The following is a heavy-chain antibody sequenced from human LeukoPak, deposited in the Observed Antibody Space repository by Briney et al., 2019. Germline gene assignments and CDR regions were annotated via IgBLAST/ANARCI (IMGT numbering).Heavy chain of an antibody. CDR3: VRHPGGGHTEGYFDF. V-gene: IGHV4-39*01. D-gene: IGHD3-16*01. CDR2: IYPSGDT. Sequence: PSETLSLTCTVSGDSISGISYYWGWIRQSPGTGLEWIGSIYPSGDTHYNPSLKSRLTVSVDMSKNQFFLKLTSVTAADTALYYCVRHPGGGHTEGYFDFWGQGVLVTVPS. J-gene: IGHJ4*02. CDR1: GDSISGISYY.